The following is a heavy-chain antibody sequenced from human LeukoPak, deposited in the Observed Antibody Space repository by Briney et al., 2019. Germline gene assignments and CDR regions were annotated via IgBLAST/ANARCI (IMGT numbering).Heavy chain of an antibody. CDR3: ARFQGYYYRSGYSTDYYYYGMDV. D-gene: IGHD3-22*01. CDR1: GGSFSSYA. CDR2: VILIFGAA. J-gene: IGHJ6*02. V-gene: IGHV1-69*13. Sequence: SVKVSCMASGGSFSSYAIRWVRQAPPQGRDWMGGVILIFGAANYSQKFQGRVMITADQSTSTANMEQSSLRAEATAVYYCARFQGYYYRSGYSTDYYYYGMDVWGQGTTVTVSS.